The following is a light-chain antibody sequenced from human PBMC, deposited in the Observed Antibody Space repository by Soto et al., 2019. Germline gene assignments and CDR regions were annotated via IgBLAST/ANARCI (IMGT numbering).Light chain of an antibody. J-gene: IGKJ3*01. CDR3: QKYNSAPQIT. V-gene: IGKV1-27*01. Sequence: DIQMTQSPSSLSASVGDRVTITCRASQGISNYLAWYQQKPGKVPKLLIYAASTLQSGVPSRFSGSGSGTDFTLTISSLQPEDVANYYCQKYNSAPQITFGPGTKVDIK. CDR2: AAS. CDR1: QGISNY.